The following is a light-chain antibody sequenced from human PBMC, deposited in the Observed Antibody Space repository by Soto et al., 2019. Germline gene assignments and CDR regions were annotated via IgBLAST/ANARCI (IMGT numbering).Light chain of an antibody. CDR1: QSVSSY. J-gene: IGKJ5*01. V-gene: IGKV3-11*01. Sequence: EIVLTQSPATLSLSPGERATLSCRASQSVSSYLAWYQQKPGQAPRLLIYDASNRATGIPARFSGSGSGTDCTLTISSLEPEDFAVYYCQQYDNWPITFGQGTRLEIK. CDR2: DAS. CDR3: QQYDNWPIT.